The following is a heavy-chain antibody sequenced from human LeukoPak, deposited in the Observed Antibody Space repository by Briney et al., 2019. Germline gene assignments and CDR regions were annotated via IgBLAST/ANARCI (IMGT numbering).Heavy chain of an antibody. J-gene: IGHJ6*03. Sequence: GGSLRLSCAASGFTFSSYGMSWVRQAPGKGLEWVGLIKSKTDGGTTDYAEPVKGRFTISRDDSKNTLYLQLNSLKTEDTAVYYCTTPGTSYYYYYMDVWGKGTTVTISS. D-gene: IGHD6-13*01. V-gene: IGHV3-15*01. CDR2: IKSKTDGGTT. CDR3: TTPGTSYYYYYMDV. CDR1: GFTFSSYG.